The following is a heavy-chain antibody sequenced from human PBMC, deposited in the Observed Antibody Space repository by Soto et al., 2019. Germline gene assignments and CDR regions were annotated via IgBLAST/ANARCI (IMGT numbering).Heavy chain of an antibody. CDR1: GGSISSGGYY. Sequence: QVQLQESGPGLVKPSQTLSLTCTVSGGSISSGGYYWSWIRQHPGKGLEWIGYIYYSGSTYYNPSRLSRVTISVDTSKNRFSLKLSSVTAADTAVYYCARWGPFGMDVWGQGTTVTVSS. D-gene: IGHD3-16*01. J-gene: IGHJ6*02. CDR3: ARWGPFGMDV. CDR2: IYYSGST. V-gene: IGHV4-31*03.